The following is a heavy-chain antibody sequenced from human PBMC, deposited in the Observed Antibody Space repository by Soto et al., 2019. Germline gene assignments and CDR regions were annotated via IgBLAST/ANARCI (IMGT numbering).Heavy chain of an antibody. V-gene: IGHV3-21*02. J-gene: IGHJ4*02. CDR2: ITSSSSYI. CDR1: GFSFSRYS. Sequence: EGQLVESGGGLVKPGGSLRLSCAASGFSFSRYSLNWVRQAPGKGLEWVSSITSSSSYIHYADSVKGRFTISRDNAKNPLYLQMNSLRAEDTAVYYCARDNNFFDSGSGVDYWGQGTLVTVSS. CDR3: ARDNNFFDSGSGVDY. D-gene: IGHD3-10*01.